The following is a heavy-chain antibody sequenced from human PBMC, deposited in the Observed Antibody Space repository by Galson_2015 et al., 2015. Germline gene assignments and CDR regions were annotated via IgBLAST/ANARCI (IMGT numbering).Heavy chain of an antibody. CDR1: GFTFSSSW. CDR2: IKEDGSEK. V-gene: IGHV3-7*01. CDR3: ARKPDRSGSSCQSTFGPDY. Sequence: SLRLSCAASGFTFSSSWMSWVRQAPGKGLEWVANIKEDGSEKYYVDSVKGRFTISRDNANNSLYLQMNSLRVEDTAVYYCARKPDRSGSSCQSTFGPDYWGQGTLVTVSS. D-gene: IGHD3-22*01. J-gene: IGHJ4*02.